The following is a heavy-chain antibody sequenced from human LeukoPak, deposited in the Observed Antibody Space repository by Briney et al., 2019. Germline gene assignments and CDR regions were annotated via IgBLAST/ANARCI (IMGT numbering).Heavy chain of an antibody. J-gene: IGHJ6*02. CDR3: ARDQEQLVADYYYYGVDV. CDR1: GYTFTSYG. D-gene: IGHD6-6*01. V-gene: IGHV1-18*01. CDR2: ISAYNGNT. Sequence: ASVKVSCKASGYTFTSYGISWVRQAPGQGLEWMGWISAYNGNTNYAQKLQGRVTMATDTSTSTAYMELRSLRSDDTAVYYCARDQEQLVADYYYYGVDVWGQGTTVTVSS.